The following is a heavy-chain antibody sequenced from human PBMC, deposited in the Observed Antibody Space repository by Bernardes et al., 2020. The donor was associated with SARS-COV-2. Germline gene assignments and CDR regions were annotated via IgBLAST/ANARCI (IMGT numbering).Heavy chain of an antibody. V-gene: IGHV1-18*01. J-gene: IGHJ1*01. Sequence: ASVKVSCKASGYRFTTYGITWVRQAPGQGLERMGWIDTDTGATNYVQKFQGRVIMTTDKSTTTVYMEMRSLRYDDTAMYYCARDHCSGGSCYSQDWGQGTPVTVSS. CDR2: IDTDTGAT. CDR1: GYRFTTYG. CDR3: ARDHCSGGSCYSQD. D-gene: IGHD2-15*01.